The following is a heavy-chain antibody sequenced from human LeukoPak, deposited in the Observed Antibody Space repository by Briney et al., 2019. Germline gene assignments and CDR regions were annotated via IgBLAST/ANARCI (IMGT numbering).Heavy chain of an antibody. CDR1: GFTFSNAW. Sequence: GGSLRLSCAASGFTFSNAWMSWVRQAPGKGLEWVGRIKSKTDGGTTDYAAPVKGRFTISRDDSKNTLYLQMNSLKTEDTAVYYCTTDGGRAYCSSTSCHYYYYMDVWGKGTTVTVSS. V-gene: IGHV3-15*01. CDR2: IKSKTDGGTT. D-gene: IGHD2-2*01. CDR3: TTDGGRAYCSSTSCHYYYYMDV. J-gene: IGHJ6*03.